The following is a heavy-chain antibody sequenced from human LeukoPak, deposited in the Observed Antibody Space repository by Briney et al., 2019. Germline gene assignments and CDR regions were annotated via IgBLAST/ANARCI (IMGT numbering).Heavy chain of an antibody. D-gene: IGHD3-10*01. CDR2: INPNSGGT. CDR1: GYTFTGYY. CDR3: AGGATYYYGSGSYSLDY. V-gene: IGHV1-2*02. Sequence: ASVKVSCKASGYTFTGYYMRWVRQAPGQGLEWMGWINPNSGGTNYAQKFQGRVTMTRDTSISTAYMELSRLRSDDTAVYYCAGGATYYYGSGSYSLDYWGQGTLVTVSS. J-gene: IGHJ4*02.